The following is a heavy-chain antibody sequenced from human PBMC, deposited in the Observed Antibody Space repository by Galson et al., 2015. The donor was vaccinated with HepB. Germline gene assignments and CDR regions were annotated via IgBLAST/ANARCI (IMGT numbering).Heavy chain of an antibody. V-gene: IGHV3-49*04. CDR2: IRSKVHGGTT. D-gene: IGHD6-19*01. CDR1: GFTVSSNY. J-gene: IGHJ4*02. CDR3: AGHLAVAATYFDY. Sequence: SLRLSCAASGFTVSSNYMSWVRQAPGEGLEWVGFIRSKVHGGTTEYAASVRGRFTISRDDSKSIAYLQMNSLKTEDSAVYFCAGHLAVAATYFDYWGQGTLVTVSS.